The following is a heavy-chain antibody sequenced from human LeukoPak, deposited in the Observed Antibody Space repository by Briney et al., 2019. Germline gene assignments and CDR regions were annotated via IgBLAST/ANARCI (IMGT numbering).Heavy chain of an antibody. CDR1: GFTFSNAW. CDR3: AGVYDHFDV. Sequence: PGGSLRLSCAASGFTFSNAWMNCVRQAPGKGLEWVGRIKTKSDGGTTDYTAPVKGRFTISRDDSKNTLYLQMHSLKIEDTAMYYCAGVYDHFDVWGRGTLVTVSS. J-gene: IGHJ2*01. V-gene: IGHV3-15*01. CDR2: IKTKSDGGTT. D-gene: IGHD5/OR15-5a*01.